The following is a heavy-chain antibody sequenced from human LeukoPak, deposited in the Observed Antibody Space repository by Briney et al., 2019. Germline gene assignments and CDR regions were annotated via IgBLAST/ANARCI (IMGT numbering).Heavy chain of an antibody. CDR3: AKVQGATGGLTGIDLHASYYFDY. V-gene: IGHV3-23*01. D-gene: IGHD1-20*01. J-gene: IGHJ4*02. CDR2: ISDSGASGGST. CDR1: GFTFRSFA. Sequence: GGSLRLSCAAFGFTFRSFAMSWVRQAPGKGLEWVSGISDSGASGGSTNYADSVKGRFTISRDNSKNTMYLQMNSLRAEDTAVYYCAKVQGATGGLTGIDLHASYYFDYWGQGTLVTVSS.